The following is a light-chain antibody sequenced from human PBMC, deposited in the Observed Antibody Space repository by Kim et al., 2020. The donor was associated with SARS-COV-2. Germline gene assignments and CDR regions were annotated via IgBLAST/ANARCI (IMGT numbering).Light chain of an antibody. CDR1: SIGSKS. V-gene: IGLV3-21*04. Sequence: PGKTDRVSCGGNSIGSKSVHWYQRKSGQAPVLVIYYDSDRPSGIPERFSGSNSGNTATLTISRVEAGDEADYYCQVWDSSSDHRVVFGGGTQLTVL. CDR2: YDS. CDR3: QVWDSSSDHRVV. J-gene: IGLJ2*01.